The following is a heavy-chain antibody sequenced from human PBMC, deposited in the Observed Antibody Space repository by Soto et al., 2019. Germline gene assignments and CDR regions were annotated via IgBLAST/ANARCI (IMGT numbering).Heavy chain of an antibody. CDR3: ASREGVAGPVTYISPGYYFDC. D-gene: IGHD2-15*01. CDR1: GGTFSKFV. Sequence: QVQLVQSGAEVKKPGSSVKVSCRASGGTFSKFVVSWVRQAPGQGLEWMGGIIPLFGTTNYAQKFQGRVTITADKSTTTAYMELSSLRSDDTAVYYCASREGVAGPVTYISPGYYFDCWGQGTLVTVSS. CDR2: IIPLFGTT. J-gene: IGHJ4*02. V-gene: IGHV1-69*06.